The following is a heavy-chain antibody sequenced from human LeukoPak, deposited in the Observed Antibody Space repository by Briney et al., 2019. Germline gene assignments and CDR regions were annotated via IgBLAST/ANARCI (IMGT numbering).Heavy chain of an antibody. D-gene: IGHD4-11*01. Sequence: PGGSLSLSWPGSGFPFNMFAMNWVRQAPGQGLEWVSGLSRGGETRKYADSVKGRFTVSRDASKNMVFLQMNDLRPEDTAVYYCAPQRTTVGGYWGQGTLVTVSS. V-gene: IGHV3-23*01. J-gene: IGHJ4*02. CDR3: APQRTTVGGY. CDR1: GFPFNMFA. CDR2: LSRGGETR.